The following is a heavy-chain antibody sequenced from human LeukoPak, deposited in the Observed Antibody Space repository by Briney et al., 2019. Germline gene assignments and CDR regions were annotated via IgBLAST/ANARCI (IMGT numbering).Heavy chain of an antibody. D-gene: IGHD5-24*01. CDR2: INPSGGST. CDR1: GYTLTSYY. Sequence: GASVKVSCKASGYTLTSYYMHWVRQAPGQGLEWMGIINPSGGSTSYAQKFQGRVTMTRDTSTSTVYMELSSLRSEDTAVYYCARAPRDGPPRDCFDYWGQGTLVTVSS. V-gene: IGHV1-46*01. CDR3: ARAPRDGPPRDCFDY. J-gene: IGHJ4*02.